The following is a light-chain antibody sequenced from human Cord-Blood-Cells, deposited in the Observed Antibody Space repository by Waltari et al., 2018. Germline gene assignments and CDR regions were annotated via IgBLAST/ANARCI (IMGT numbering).Light chain of an antibody. V-gene: IGKV3-20*01. J-gene: IGKJ4*01. CDR1: QRVNSSH. CDR2: GAS. Sequence: EVVLTQSPGPLHLSPGERATFTCRPSQRVNSSHLAWYQQKPGQAPRHLIYGASSRATGIPDRLRGSGCETDVSLTISRLEPEEFAVYYCQLYGSSLTCGGGTKVEIK. CDR3: QLYGSSLT.